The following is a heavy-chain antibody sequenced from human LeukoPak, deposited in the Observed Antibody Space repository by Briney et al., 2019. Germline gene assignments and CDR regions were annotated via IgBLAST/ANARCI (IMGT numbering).Heavy chain of an antibody. CDR3: ARDIDMTHFDQ. Sequence: GGSLRLSCAASGFTFSSYWMSWVRQAPGKGLEWVANINQDGSEKYSVDSVKGRFTISRDNAKNTVFLQMNSLRADDTAVYYCARDIDMTHFDQWGQGTLVTVSS. CDR1: GFTFSSYW. D-gene: IGHD3-16*02. V-gene: IGHV3-7*01. J-gene: IGHJ4*02. CDR2: INQDGSEK.